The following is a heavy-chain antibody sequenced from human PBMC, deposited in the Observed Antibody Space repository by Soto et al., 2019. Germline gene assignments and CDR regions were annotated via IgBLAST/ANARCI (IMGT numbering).Heavy chain of an antibody. CDR3: ARDPRSSWYSGWYFDL. Sequence: ASVKVSCKASGYLFTTYAIHWVRQAPGQRLEWMGWINAGNGNTKYSQKFQGRVTITRDTSASTAYMELSSLRSEDTAVYYCARDPRSSWYSGWYFDLWGRGTLVTVS. D-gene: IGHD6-13*01. J-gene: IGHJ2*01. CDR2: INAGNGNT. CDR1: GYLFTTYA. V-gene: IGHV1-3*01.